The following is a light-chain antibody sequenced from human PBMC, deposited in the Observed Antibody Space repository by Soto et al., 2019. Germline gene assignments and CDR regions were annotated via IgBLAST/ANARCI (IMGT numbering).Light chain of an antibody. V-gene: IGLV1-40*01. CDR2: GNT. Sequence: QSALTQPPSVSGAPGQRVTISCTGSSSNIGAGYDVHWYQQLPGTAPKLLIFGNTNRPSGVPDRFSGSKSGTSASLAITGLQAEDEADYYCQSSDSGLSGHVIFGGGTKLTVL. CDR3: QSSDSGLSGHVI. J-gene: IGLJ2*01. CDR1: SSNIGAGYD.